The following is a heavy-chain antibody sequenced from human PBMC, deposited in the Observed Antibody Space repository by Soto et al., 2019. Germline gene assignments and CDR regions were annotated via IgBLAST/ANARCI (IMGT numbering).Heavy chain of an antibody. V-gene: IGHV4-31*03. CDR3: ATNGDYYDSSGPKYFPH. CDR2: IYYSGTT. CDR1: GGSISTGGYY. D-gene: IGHD3-22*01. J-gene: IGHJ1*01. Sequence: SETLSLTCTVSGGSISTGGYYWSWIRQHPGKGLECIGYIYYSGTTYYNPSLKSRVTISVDTSKNQFSLKLSSVTAADTAVYYCATNGDYYDSSGPKYFPHWGQGTLVTVPQ.